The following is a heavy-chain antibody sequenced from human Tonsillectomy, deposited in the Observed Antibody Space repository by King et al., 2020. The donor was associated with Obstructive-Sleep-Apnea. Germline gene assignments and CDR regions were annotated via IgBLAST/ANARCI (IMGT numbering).Heavy chain of an antibody. V-gene: IGHV3-21*01. D-gene: IGHD3-9*01. CDR3: ARGSSYYDILTGYYIRETRPDY. Sequence: EVQLVESGGGLVKPGGSLRLSCAASGFTFSSYTMNWVRQAPGKGLEWVSSISSSSSYIYYADSVRGRFTISRDNAKNSLYLQMNSLRAEDTAVYYCARGSSYYDILTGYYIRETRPDYWGKGTLVTVSS. J-gene: IGHJ4*02. CDR1: GFTFSSYT. CDR2: ISSSSSYI.